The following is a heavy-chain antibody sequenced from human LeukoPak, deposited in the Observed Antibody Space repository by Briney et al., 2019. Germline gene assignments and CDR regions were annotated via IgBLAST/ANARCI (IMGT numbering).Heavy chain of an antibody. J-gene: IGHJ4*02. D-gene: IGHD1-14*01. CDR1: GFTFGTYA. Sequence: GGSLGLSCAASGFTFGTYAMGWVRQAPGKGLQWVSSIKGGGGDPFYADSVKGRFTISRDNSKNTLFLQLNSLRAEDTAVYYCAKGGHDFNPFYRWGQGTLVTVSS. CDR3: AKGGHDFNPFYR. V-gene: IGHV3-23*01. CDR2: IKGGGGDP.